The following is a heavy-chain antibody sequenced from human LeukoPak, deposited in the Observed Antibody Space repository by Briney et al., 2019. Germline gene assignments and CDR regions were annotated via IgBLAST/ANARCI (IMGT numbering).Heavy chain of an antibody. V-gene: IGHV1-18*01. CDR1: RYTFTRFG. CDR3: TRASFDY. J-gene: IGHJ4*02. Sequence: ASVKVSCKAFRYTFTRFGINWVRQAPGPGLEWMGWISAYNGNTKIAQNFQGRVTMTTDTSTSTVYMEMRSLRPDDTAVYFCTRASFDYWGQGTLVTVSS. CDR2: ISAYNGNT.